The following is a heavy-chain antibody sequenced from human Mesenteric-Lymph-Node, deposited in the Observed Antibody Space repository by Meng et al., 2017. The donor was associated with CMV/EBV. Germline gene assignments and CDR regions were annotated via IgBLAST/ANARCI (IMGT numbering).Heavy chain of an antibody. CDR3: AGGIAAAGSRWFDP. J-gene: IGHJ5*02. V-gene: IGHV1-69*02. Sequence: QVPLVQSGAEGTKPGSSVKVSCTASGGTFSSYTISWVRQAPGQGLEWMGRIIPILGIANYAQKFQGRVTITADKSTSTAYMELSSLRSEDTAVYYCAGGIAAAGSRWFDPWGQGTLVTVSS. D-gene: IGHD6-13*01. CDR1: GGTFSSYT. CDR2: IIPILGIA.